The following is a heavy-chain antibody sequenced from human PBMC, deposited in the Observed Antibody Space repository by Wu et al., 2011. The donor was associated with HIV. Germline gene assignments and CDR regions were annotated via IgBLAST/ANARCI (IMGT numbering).Heavy chain of an antibody. CDR2: IIPMFETA. CDR3: AFGGGEIINMYYFDY. CDR1: GGTFSSYS. V-gene: IGHV1-69*01. J-gene: IGHJ4*02. Sequence: QVQLVQSGAEVKKPGASVKVSCKASGGTFSSYSFSWMRQAPGQGLEWMGGIIPMFETANYAPKFQGRVTITTDESTSTAYMELSSLRSEDTAVYYCAFGGGEIINMYYFDYWGQGTLVAVSS. D-gene: IGHD3-10*02.